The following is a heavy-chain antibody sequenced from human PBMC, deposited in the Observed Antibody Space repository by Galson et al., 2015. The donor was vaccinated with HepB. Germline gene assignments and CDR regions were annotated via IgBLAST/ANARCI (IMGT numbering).Heavy chain of an antibody. V-gene: IGHV3-23*01. D-gene: IGHD3-3*01. CDR2: ISGSGGST. Sequence: SLRLSCAASGFTFSSYAMSWVRQAPGMGLEWVSAISGSGGSTYYADSVKGRFTISRDNSKNTLYLRMNSLRAEDTAIYYCAKVFLEWLSDDYFDYWGQGTLVTVSS. CDR1: GFTFSSYA. J-gene: IGHJ4*02. CDR3: AKVFLEWLSDDYFDY.